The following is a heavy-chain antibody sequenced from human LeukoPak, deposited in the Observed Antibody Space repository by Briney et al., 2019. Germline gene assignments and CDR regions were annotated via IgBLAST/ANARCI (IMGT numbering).Heavy chain of an antibody. CDR1: GYTFSSYG. D-gene: IGHD5-18*01. V-gene: IGHV1-18*01. CDR3: ARASGSTYGTDY. J-gene: IGHJ4*02. CDR2: ISGYNGNT. Sequence: ASVKVSCKASGYTFSSYGISWVRQAPGQGLEWMGWISGYNGNTNYAQKFQGRVTMTTDTSTSTAYMELRSLRSDDTAVYYCARASGSTYGTDYWGQGTLVTVSS.